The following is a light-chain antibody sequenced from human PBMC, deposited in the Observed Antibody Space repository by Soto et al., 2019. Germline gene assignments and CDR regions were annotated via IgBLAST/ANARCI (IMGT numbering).Light chain of an antibody. CDR3: QSYGTSLSGLYV. J-gene: IGLJ1*01. Sequence: QLVLTQPPSVSGAPGQRVTISCTGSSSNIGAGKDVNWFQQLPGTAPKLLIYADRNRPSGVPDRFSGSKSGSSASLAITGLQVEDEADYYCQSYGTSLSGLYVFGTGTKLTVL. V-gene: IGLV1-40*01. CDR2: ADR. CDR1: SSNIGAGKD.